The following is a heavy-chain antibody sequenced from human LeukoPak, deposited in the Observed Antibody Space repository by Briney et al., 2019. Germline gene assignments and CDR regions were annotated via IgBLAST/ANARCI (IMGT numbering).Heavy chain of an antibody. CDR3: ARGVYIAAAQYGF. J-gene: IGHJ4*02. Sequence: SETLSLTCTVSGGSITSFYWSWIRQPPGKGLEWIGYIYYSGATNYNPSLKSRVTISVDTSKNQFSLKLSSVTAADTAVYYCARGVYIAAAQYGFWGQGTLVTVSS. CDR1: GGSITSFY. CDR2: IYYSGAT. V-gene: IGHV4-59*01. D-gene: IGHD6-13*01.